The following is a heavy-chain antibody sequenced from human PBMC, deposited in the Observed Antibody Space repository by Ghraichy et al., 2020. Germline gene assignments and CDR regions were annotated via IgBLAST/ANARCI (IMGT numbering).Heavy chain of an antibody. CDR2: INHSGST. CDR3: ARAPGQRYSYGLVDY. D-gene: IGHD5-18*01. V-gene: IGHV4-34*01. J-gene: IGHJ4*02. Sequence: SETLSLTCAVYGGSFSGYYWSWIRQPPGKGLEWIGEINHSGSTNYNASLKSRVTISVGTSKNQFSLKLSSVTAADTAVYYCARAPGQRYSYGLVDYWGQGTLVTVSS. CDR1: GGSFSGYY.